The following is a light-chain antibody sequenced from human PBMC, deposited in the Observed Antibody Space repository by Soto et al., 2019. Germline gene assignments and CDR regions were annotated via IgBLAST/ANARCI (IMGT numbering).Light chain of an antibody. CDR1: QVITSY. CDR3: QQLNSYPRT. V-gene: IGKV1-9*01. Sequence: DIQLTQSPSFLSASVGDRVTITCRASQVITSYLAWYQQKPGKAPKLLIYAASTLQSGVPSRFSGSGSGTEFTLTISSLQPEDFATYSCQQLNSYPRTFGGGTKVEIK. J-gene: IGKJ4*01. CDR2: AAS.